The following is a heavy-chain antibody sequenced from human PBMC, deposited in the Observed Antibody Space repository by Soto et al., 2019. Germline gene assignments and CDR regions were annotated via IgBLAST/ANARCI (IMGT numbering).Heavy chain of an antibody. Sequence: GGSLRLSCAASGFTFSSYAMSWVRQAPGKGLEWVSAISGSGGSTYYADSVKGRFTISRDNSKNTLYLQMNSLRAEDTAVYYCAKMPHAETPDDYGDFRYYYYGMDVWGQGTTVTVSS. CDR1: GFTFSSYA. CDR3: AKMPHAETPDDYGDFRYYYYGMDV. J-gene: IGHJ6*02. CDR2: ISGSGGST. V-gene: IGHV3-23*01. D-gene: IGHD4-17*01.